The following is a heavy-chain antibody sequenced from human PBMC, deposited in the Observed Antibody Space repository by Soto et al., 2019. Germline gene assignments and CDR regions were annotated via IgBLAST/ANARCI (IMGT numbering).Heavy chain of an antibody. D-gene: IGHD3-16*01. CDR1: GLTVSHNY. Sequence: LRLSCVASGLTVSHNYMAWVRQAPPMGLEWVSILYTEGTTYYADSVKGRFTISRDSSKNTLFLQMDSLRAEDTAVYYCVRPRPSGENYGMDVWGQGTTVTVSS. CDR3: VRPRPSGENYGMDV. CDR2: LYTEGTT. V-gene: IGHV3-53*01. J-gene: IGHJ6*02.